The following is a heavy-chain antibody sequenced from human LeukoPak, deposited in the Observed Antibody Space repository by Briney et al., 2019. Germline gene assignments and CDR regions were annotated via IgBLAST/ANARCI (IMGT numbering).Heavy chain of an antibody. D-gene: IGHD3-22*01. J-gene: IGHJ4*02. CDR3: ARWSSGGYYYVDY. CDR1: GGSISSYS. V-gene: IGHV4-4*07. Sequence: SETLSLTCTVSGGSISSYSWSWIRQPAGKGLEWIGRMYSSGSTKYNPSLKSRVTMSVDTSKNQISLKLTSVTAADTAIYYCARWSSGGYYYVDYWGQGTLVTVSS. CDR2: MYSSGST.